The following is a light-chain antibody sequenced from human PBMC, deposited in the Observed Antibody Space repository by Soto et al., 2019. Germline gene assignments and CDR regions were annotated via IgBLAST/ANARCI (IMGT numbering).Light chain of an antibody. V-gene: IGLV3-1*01. CDR3: QAWDSSTVV. Sequence: SYELTQPPSVSVSPGQTASITCSGDKLGDNYACWYQQKPGQSPVVVIYQDSKRPSGIPERFSGSNSGNTATLTITGTQAMDEADYYCQAWDSSTVVFGGGTKVTVL. CDR1: KLGDNY. CDR2: QDS. J-gene: IGLJ2*01.